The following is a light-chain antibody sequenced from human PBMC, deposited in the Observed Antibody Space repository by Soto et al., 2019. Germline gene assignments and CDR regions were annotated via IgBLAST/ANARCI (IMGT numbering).Light chain of an antibody. Sequence: QSALTQPASVSGSPGQSITISCTGTSSDVGAYDYVSWYQQHPDKAPKLMIYEVSNRPSGVSNRFSGSKSVNTATLTISGLQAEDEAEYYCRSYRSSSSRVFAIWTKVPVL. J-gene: IGLJ1*01. CDR2: EVS. V-gene: IGLV2-14*03. CDR1: SSDVGAYDY. CDR3: RSYRSSSSRV.